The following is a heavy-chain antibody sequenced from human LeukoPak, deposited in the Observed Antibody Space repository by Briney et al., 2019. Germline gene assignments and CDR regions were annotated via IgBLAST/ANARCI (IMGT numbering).Heavy chain of an antibody. CDR3: ARDEEELLRHDGFDI. CDR2: ISGYSGNT. CDR1: GYTFTSYG. D-gene: IGHD2-15*01. V-gene: IGHV1-18*01. J-gene: IGHJ3*02. Sequence: GASVKVSCKASGYTFTSYGISWVRQAPGQGLEWMGWISGYSGNTNYAQKLQGRVTMATDTSTSTAYMELRSLRSDDTAVYYCARDEEELLRHDGFDIWGQGTMVTVSS.